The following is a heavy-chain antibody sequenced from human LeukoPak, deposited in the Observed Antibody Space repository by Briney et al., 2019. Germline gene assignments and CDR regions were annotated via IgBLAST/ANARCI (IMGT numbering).Heavy chain of an antibody. CDR1: GFTFISYA. Sequence: GGSLRLSCAASGFTFISYAMHWVRQAPGKGLVWVAFIRYDGSDKYYAESVKGRFTISRDNSKNTLYLQMNSLRTEDTAVYYCARRAGDYSHPYDYWGQGTLVTVSS. J-gene: IGHJ4*02. V-gene: IGHV3-30*04. CDR2: IRYDGSDK. D-gene: IGHD3-22*01. CDR3: ARRAGDYSHPYDY.